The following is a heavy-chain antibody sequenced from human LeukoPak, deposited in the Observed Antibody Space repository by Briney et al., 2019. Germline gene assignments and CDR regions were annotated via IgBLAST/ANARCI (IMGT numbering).Heavy chain of an antibody. V-gene: IGHV4-34*01. J-gene: IGHJ4*02. D-gene: IGHD5-18*01. CDR3: VRGGQLWLRY. CDR2: INHSGST. CDR1: GGSFSGYY. Sequence: SETLSLTCAVYGGSFSGYYWSWIRQPPGKGLEWIGEINHSGSTNYNPSLKSRVTISVDTSKNQFSLKLSSVTAADTAVYYCVRGGQLWLRYWGQGTLVTVSS.